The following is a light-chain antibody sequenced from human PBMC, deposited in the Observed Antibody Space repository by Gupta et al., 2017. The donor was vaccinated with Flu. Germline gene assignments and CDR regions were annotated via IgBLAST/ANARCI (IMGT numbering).Light chain of an antibody. J-gene: IGKJ4*01. V-gene: IGKV3-11*01. CDR3: QQRTNWPLT. Sequence: EVVLTQSRGTLSLSPGERATLSCRAGQSVSGSLAWYQQKPGQAPRLLIYAASNRATGIPARFSGSGSGTDFTLTISSLEPEDFAVYYCQQRTNWPLTFGGGTKVEIK. CDR2: AAS. CDR1: QSVSGS.